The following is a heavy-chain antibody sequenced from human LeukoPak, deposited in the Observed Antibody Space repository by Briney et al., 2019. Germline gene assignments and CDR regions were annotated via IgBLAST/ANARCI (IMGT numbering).Heavy chain of an antibody. J-gene: IGHJ6*03. D-gene: IGHD2-2*01. V-gene: IGHV3-30*02. CDR1: GFTFSSYG. CDR2: IRYDGSNK. Sequence: GGSLRLSCAASGFTFSSYGMHWVRQAPGKGLEWVAFIRYDGSNKYYADSVKGRFTFSRDNSKNTLYLQMNSLRAEDTAVYYCAKEEGYCSSTSCYVYYYYYYMDVWGKGTTVTISS. CDR3: AKEEGYCSSTSCYVYYYYYYMDV.